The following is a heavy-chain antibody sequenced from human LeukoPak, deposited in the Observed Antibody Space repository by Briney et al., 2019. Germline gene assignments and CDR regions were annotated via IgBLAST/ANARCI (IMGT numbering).Heavy chain of an antibody. CDR2: IYYSGST. J-gene: IGHJ3*02. D-gene: IGHD3-9*01. CDR3: ARPYYDILTGYYTGAFDI. V-gene: IGHV4-59*08. Sequence: SETLSLTCTVSGGSISSYYWSWIRQPPGKGLEWIGYIYYSGSTNYNPSLKSRVTISVDTSKNQFSLKLSSVTAADTAVYYCARPYYDILTGYYTGAFDIWGQGTMVTVSS. CDR1: GGSISSYY.